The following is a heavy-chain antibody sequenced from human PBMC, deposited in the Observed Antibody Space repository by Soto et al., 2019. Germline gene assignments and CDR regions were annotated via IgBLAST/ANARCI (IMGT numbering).Heavy chain of an antibody. V-gene: IGHV4-4*02. Sequence: QVQLQESGPGLVKPSGTLSLTCAVSGGSISSDNWWTWVRQSPGKGLEWIGEIYHSGSTNYNPSLKSRVTISVDKSKNQFSLMLSSVTARHKSLYYCLKAQPTIRILHWGQGTLVTVSS. D-gene: IGHD3-3*02. CDR3: LKAQPTIRILH. CDR1: GGSISSDNW. CDR2: IYHSGST. J-gene: IGHJ4*02.